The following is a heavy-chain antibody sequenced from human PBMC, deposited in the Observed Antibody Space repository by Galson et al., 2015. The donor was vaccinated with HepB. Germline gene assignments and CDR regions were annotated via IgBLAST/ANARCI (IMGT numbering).Heavy chain of an antibody. V-gene: IGHV3-7*03. Sequence: SLRLSCAASGFTFSSYWMSWVRQAPGKGLEWVANIKQDGSEKYYVDSVKGRFTISRDNAKNSLYLQMNSLRAEDTAVYYCTRVVGSYRPNYFDYWGQGTLVTVSS. CDR2: IKQDGSEK. J-gene: IGHJ4*02. CDR1: GFTFSSYW. CDR3: TRVVGSYRPNYFDY. D-gene: IGHD3-16*02.